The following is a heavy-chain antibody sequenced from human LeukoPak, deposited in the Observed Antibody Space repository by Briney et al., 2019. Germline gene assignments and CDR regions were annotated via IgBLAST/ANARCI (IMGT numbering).Heavy chain of an antibody. J-gene: IGHJ3*02. CDR3: ARRDSHDAFDI. CDR2: IYYSGST. D-gene: IGHD2-15*01. Sequence: PSETLSLTCTVSGGSISSYHWSWIRQPPGKGLEWIGYIYYSGSTNYNPSLKSRVTISVDTSKNQFSLKLSSVTAADTAVYYCARRDSHDAFDIWGQGTMVTVSS. CDR1: GGSISSYH. V-gene: IGHV4-59*01.